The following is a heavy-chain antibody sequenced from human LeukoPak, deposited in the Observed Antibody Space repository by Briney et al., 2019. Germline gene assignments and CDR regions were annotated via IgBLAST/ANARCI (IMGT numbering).Heavy chain of an antibody. J-gene: IGHJ4*02. CDR3: AKSIVGATRGYFDY. D-gene: IGHD1-26*01. V-gene: IGHV3-30*18. CDR1: EFIFSSYG. Sequence: GGSLRLSCAASEFIFSSYGMHWVRQAPGKGLEWVAVISYDGSNKYYADSVKGRFTISRDNSKNTLYLQMNSLRAEDTAVYYCAKSIVGATRGYFDYWGQGTLVTVSS. CDR2: ISYDGSNK.